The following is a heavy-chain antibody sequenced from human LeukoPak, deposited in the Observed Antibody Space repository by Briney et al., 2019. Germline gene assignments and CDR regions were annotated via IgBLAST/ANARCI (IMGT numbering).Heavy chain of an antibody. J-gene: IGHJ3*02. Sequence: VASVKVSCKASGYAFNYYGINWVRQAPGQGLEWMGWISADNGNTHYAQKFQGRVTMTTDTSTSTAYMELRSLRSDDTAVYYCARGVLWYSSSWYNCAFDIWGQGTMVTVSS. CDR3: ARGVLWYSSSWYNCAFDI. V-gene: IGHV1-18*01. CDR2: ISADNGNT. CDR1: GYAFNYYG. D-gene: IGHD6-13*01.